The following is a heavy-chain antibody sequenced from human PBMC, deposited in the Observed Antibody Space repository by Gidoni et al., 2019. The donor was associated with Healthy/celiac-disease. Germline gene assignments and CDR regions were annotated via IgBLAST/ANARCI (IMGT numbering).Heavy chain of an antibody. D-gene: IGHD3-22*01. Sequence: EVQLVESGGGLVKPGGSLRLSCAASGFTFSRHWMSWVRQAPGKGLEWVANIKEDGSEKYYVDSVKGRFTISRDNAKNSLYLQMNSLRAEDTAVYYCARDVTYYDDSSGYLDYWGQGTLVTVSS. J-gene: IGHJ4*02. CDR1: GFTFSRHW. V-gene: IGHV3-7*01. CDR3: ARDVTYYDDSSGYLDY. CDR2: IKEDGSEK.